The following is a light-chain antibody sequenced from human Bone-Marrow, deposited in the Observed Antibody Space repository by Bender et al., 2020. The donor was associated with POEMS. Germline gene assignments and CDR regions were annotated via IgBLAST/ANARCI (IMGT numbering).Light chain of an antibody. Sequence: QSVMTQPPSASGTPGQRVTISCSRSASDRGTTPINWYQHLPGTAPKLIIYNSDQRPSGVPDRFSGSMSGTSASLAIGGLQSEDEGDYYCATWDGSLKAWVFGGGTKLTVL. CDR1: ASDRGTTP. V-gene: IGLV1-44*01. CDR2: NSD. J-gene: IGLJ3*02. CDR3: ATWDGSLKAWV.